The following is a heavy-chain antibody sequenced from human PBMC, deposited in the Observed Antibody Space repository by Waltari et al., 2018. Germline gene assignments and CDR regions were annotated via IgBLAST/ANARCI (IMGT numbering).Heavy chain of an antibody. J-gene: IGHJ4*02. V-gene: IGHV3-43*01. CDR1: GFTFDDYT. CDR2: ISWDVGST. Sequence: EVQLVESGGVVVQPGGSLRLSCAASGFTFDDYTMHWVRQAPGKGLEWVSLISWDVGSTYYADSVKGRFTISRDNSKNSLYLQMNSLRTEDTALYYCAKDYKASEYSYGLQADYWGQGTLVTVSS. D-gene: IGHD5-18*01. CDR3: AKDYKASEYSYGLQADY.